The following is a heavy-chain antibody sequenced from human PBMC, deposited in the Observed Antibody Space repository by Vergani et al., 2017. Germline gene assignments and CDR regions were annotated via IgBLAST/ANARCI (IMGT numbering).Heavy chain of an antibody. D-gene: IGHD5-18*01. J-gene: IGHJ6*02. CDR3: AKGLDTTMVPLGMDV. CDR1: GFTFSSYG. V-gene: IGHV3-30*02. Sequence: QVELVESGGGVVQPGGSLRLSCVASGFTFSSYGIHWVRQAPGKGLQWVAFIRFDGNKKYFADSVRGRLTLSRDNSRNTLYLQMNSLRVEDTAVYYCAKGLDTTMVPLGMDVWCQGTTVTVSS. CDR2: IRFDGNKK.